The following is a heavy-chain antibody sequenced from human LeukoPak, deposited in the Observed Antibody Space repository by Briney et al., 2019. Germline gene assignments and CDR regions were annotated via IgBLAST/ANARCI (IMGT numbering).Heavy chain of an antibody. V-gene: IGHV3-23*01. CDR1: GFTFSNYA. J-gene: IGHJ4*02. CDR2: ISGSGGST. Sequence: GGSLRLSCAASGFTFSNYAMSWVRQAPGKGLEWVSAISGSGGSTFYADSVKGRFTISRDNSKNTLYLQMTSLRAEDTAVYYCAKLWQLDYFDYWGQGTLVTVSS. D-gene: IGHD6-13*01. CDR3: AKLWQLDYFDY.